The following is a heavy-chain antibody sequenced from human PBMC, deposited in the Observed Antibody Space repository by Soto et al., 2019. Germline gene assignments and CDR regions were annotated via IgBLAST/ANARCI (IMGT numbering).Heavy chain of an antibody. Sequence: EVQLVESGGGLVRPGGSLRLSCAASGFTFSYYWMHWVRQAPGKGLVWVSRIHSDGSSTTYADFVKGRFIISRDTARNTVDLQMNSVRVEDTAVYYCARGDRGAFDLWGHGTVVTVSS. CDR1: GFTFSYYW. D-gene: IGHD1-26*01. V-gene: IGHV3-74*01. J-gene: IGHJ3*01. CDR2: IHSDGSST. CDR3: ARGDRGAFDL.